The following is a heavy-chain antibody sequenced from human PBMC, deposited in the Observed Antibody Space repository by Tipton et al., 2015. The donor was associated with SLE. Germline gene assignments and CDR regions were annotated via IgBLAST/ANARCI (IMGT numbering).Heavy chain of an antibody. J-gene: IGHJ4*02. D-gene: IGHD6-13*01. CDR3: ARESGSSGWSLDS. V-gene: IGHV4-4*02. CDR2: IYYSGSA. Sequence: GLVKPSETLSLTCSVSGGYIDTNSWWVWVRQPPGKGLEWIGEIYYSGSANYNPSLKTRVTISVDESKNQFSLKLSSVTAADTAVYYCARESGSSGWSLDSWGQGIPVTVSS. CDR1: GGYIDTNSW.